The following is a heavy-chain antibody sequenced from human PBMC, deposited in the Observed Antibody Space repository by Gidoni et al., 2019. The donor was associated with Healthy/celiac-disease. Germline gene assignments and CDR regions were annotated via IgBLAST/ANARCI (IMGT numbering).Heavy chain of an antibody. D-gene: IGHD3-3*01. J-gene: IGHJ6*02. CDR2: INPNSGGT. Sequence: QVQLVQSGAEVKKPGASVKVSCKASGYTFTGYYMHWVRQAPGQGLEWMGWINPNSGGTNYEQKVQGWVTMTRDTSISTAYMELSRLRSDDTAVYYCARGKNYDFWSGYQPPLYYYYGMDVWGQGTTVTVSS. CDR1: GYTFTGYY. V-gene: IGHV1-2*04. CDR3: ARGKNYDFWSGYQPPLYYYYGMDV.